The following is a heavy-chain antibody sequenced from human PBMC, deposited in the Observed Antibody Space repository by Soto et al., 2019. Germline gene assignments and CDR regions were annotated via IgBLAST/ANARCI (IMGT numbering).Heavy chain of an antibody. CDR3: ARDGYDGSGSPYPAY. D-gene: IGHD3-10*01. CDR1: GGSMSEYF. CDR2: IYYLGIT. V-gene: IGHV4-59*01. Sequence: RSLTCSVSGGSMSEYFWSWIRQSPGKGLEWIGYIYYLGITDYNPSLKSRVTISVDTSKRQFSLRLTSVTAADTAVYYCARDGYDGSGSPYPAYWGPGTQVTVYS. J-gene: IGHJ4*02.